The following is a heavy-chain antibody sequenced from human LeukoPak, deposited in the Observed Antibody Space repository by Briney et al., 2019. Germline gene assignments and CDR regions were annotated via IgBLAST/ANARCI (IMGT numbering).Heavy chain of an antibody. CDR1: GGTFSSYA. V-gene: IGHV1-69*13. CDR2: IIPIFGTA. CDR3: ARGGSFAVALDY. J-gene: IGHJ4*02. Sequence: SVKVSCKASGGTFSSYAISWVRQAPGQGLEWMGGIIPIFGTANYAQKFQGRVTITADESTSTAYMELSSLRSEDTAVYYCARGGSFAVALDYWGQGTLVTVSS. D-gene: IGHD6-19*01.